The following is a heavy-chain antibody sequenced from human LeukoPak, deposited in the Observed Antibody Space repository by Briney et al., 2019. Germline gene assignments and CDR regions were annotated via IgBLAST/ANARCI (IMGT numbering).Heavy chain of an antibody. CDR3: ARPNPYSSGWYGDAFDI. CDR1: GGSISSSSYY. CDR2: IYYSGST. D-gene: IGHD6-19*01. V-gene: IGHV4-39*01. Sequence: SETLSLTCHVSGGSISSSSYYWGWIRQPPGKGLEWIGSIYYSGSTYYNPSLKSRVTISVDTSKNQFSLKLSSVTAADTAVYYCARPNPYSSGWYGDAFDIWGQGTMVTVSS. J-gene: IGHJ3*02.